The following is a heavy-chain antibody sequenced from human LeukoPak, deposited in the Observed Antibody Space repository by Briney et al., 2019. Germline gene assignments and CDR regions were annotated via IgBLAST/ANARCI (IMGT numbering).Heavy chain of an antibody. D-gene: IGHD2-15*01. CDR3: ARDLFQDIVVVVAAIGDNWFDP. V-gene: IGHV3-48*04. Sequence: GGSLRLSCAASGFTFSSNSMNWVRQAPGKGLEWVSYISTSSITIKYADAVKGRFTISRDNAKNSLYLQMNSLRAEDTAVYYCARDLFQDIVVVVAAIGDNWFDPWGQGTLVTVSS. CDR1: GFTFSSNS. J-gene: IGHJ5*02. CDR2: ISTSSITI.